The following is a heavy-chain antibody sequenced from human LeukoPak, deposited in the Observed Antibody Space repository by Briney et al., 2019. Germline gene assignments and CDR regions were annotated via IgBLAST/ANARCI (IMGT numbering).Heavy chain of an antibody. CDR3: ARSCLYYDFWSGYQPLCPERPTEPFDY. CDR1: GGSISSGGYS. V-gene: IGHV4-30-2*01. CDR2: IYHSGST. Sequence: PSETLSLTCAVSGGSISSGGYSWSWIRQPPGKGLEWIGYIYHSGSTYYNPSLKSRVTISVDKSKNQFSLKLSSVTAADTAVYYCARSCLYYDFWSGYQPLCPERPTEPFDYWGQGTLVTVSS. D-gene: IGHD3-3*01. J-gene: IGHJ4*02.